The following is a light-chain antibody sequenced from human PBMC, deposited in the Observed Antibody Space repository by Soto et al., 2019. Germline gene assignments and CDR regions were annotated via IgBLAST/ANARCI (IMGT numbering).Light chain of an antibody. CDR3: QQLNTFPLT. Sequence: DIQLTQSPSFLSACVRDRVTITCRASQGISSYFAWYQQKPGKAPNVLIYAASTLQSGVPSRFSGSGSGTGFALTISSLQPEDFATYYCQQLNTFPLTLGGGTKVEIK. V-gene: IGKV1-9*01. CDR2: AAS. CDR1: QGISSY. J-gene: IGKJ4*01.